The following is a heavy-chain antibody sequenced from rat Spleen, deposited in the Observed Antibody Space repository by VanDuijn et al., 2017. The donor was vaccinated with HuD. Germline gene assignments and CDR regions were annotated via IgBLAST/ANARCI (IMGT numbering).Heavy chain of an antibody. CDR2: ISTGGGNT. J-gene: IGHJ2*01. D-gene: IGHD1-7*01. V-gene: IGHV5S23*01. CDR3: ARGDYGY. Sequence: EVQLVESGGGLVQPGRSLKLSCAASGFTFSNYDMAWVRQAPTKGLEWVASISTGGGNTYYRDSVKGRFIISRDNAKSTLYLQMDSLRSEDTATYYCARGDYGYWGQGVMVTVSS. CDR1: GFTFSNYD.